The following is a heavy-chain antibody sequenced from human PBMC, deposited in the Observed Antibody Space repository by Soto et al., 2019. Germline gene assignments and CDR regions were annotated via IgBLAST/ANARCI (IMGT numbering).Heavy chain of an antibody. CDR1: GGSISSYY. CDR3: ARGPYGITTLHYGIDV. CDR2: IYYSGST. J-gene: IGHJ6*02. V-gene: IGHV4-59*01. Sequence: QVQLQESGPGLVKPSETLSLTCTVSGGSISSYYWSWIRQPPGKGLEWIGYIYYSGSTNYNPSLKSRVTISVDTSKNQFSLKLSAVTAADTAVYYCARGPYGITTLHYGIDVWGQGTTVTVSS. D-gene: IGHD3-3*01.